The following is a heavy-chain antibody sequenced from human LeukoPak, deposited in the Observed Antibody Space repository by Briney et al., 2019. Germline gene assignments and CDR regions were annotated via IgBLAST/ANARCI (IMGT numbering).Heavy chain of an antibody. V-gene: IGHV1-8*03. Sequence: ASVKVSCKASGYTFTSYDINWVRQATGQGLEWMGWMNPNSGNTGYAQKFQGRVTITRNTSISTAYMELSSLRSEDTAVYYCARGYSGYDYCDYWGQGTLVTVSS. CDR2: MNPNSGNT. CDR3: ARGYSGYDYCDY. CDR1: GYTFTSYD. D-gene: IGHD5-12*01. J-gene: IGHJ4*02.